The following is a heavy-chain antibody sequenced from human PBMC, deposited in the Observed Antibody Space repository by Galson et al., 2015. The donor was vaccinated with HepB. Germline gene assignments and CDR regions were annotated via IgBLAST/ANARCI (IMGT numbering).Heavy chain of an antibody. D-gene: IGHD3-22*01. CDR1: GFTFSSYA. V-gene: IGHV3-23*01. J-gene: IGHJ4*02. CDR3: AKSDSSGYYPDLDY. Sequence: SLRLSCAASGFTFSSYAMSWVRQAPGKGLEWVSAISGSGGSTYYADSVKGRFTISRDNSKNTLYLQMNSLRAEDTAVYYCAKSDSSGYYPDLDYWGQGTLVTVSS. CDR2: ISGSGGST.